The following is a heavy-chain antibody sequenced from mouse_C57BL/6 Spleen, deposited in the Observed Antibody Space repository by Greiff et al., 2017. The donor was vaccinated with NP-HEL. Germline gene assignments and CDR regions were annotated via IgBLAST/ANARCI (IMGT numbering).Heavy chain of an antibody. CDR3: ASGGGGYFDV. J-gene: IGHJ1*03. CDR2: INFDGSST. V-gene: IGHV5-16*01. CDR1: GFTFSDYY. D-gene: IGHD1-1*02. Sequence: EVKLMESEGGLVQPGSSMKLSCTASGFTFSDYYMAWVRQVPEKGLEWVANINFDGSSTYYLDSLKSRFIISRDNAKNILYLQMSSLKSEDTATYYCASGGGGYFDVWGTGTTVTVSS.